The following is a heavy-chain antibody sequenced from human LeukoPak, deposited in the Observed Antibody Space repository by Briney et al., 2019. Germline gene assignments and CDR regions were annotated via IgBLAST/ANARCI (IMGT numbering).Heavy chain of an antibody. Sequence: PGGSLRLSCAASGFTFSSYEMNWVRQAPGKGLEWVSYISSSSSTIYYADSVKGRFTISRDNAKNSLYLQMNSLRAEDTAVYYCARAYYYDSSGYPMFDYWGQGTLVTVSS. CDR2: ISSSSSTI. D-gene: IGHD3-22*01. CDR3: ARAYYYDSSGYPMFDY. V-gene: IGHV3-48*01. CDR1: GFTFSSYE. J-gene: IGHJ4*02.